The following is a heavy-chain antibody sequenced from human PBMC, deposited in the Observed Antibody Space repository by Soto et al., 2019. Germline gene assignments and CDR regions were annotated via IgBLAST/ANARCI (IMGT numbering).Heavy chain of an antibody. CDR1: GITFSSYS. CDR3: ARAAYSGYDYKGGKAFDY. Sequence: PGGSLRLSCAASGITFSSYSMNWVRQATGKGLEWVSSISSSSSYIYYADSVKGRFTISRDNAKNSLYLQMNSLRAEDTAVYYCARAAYSGYDYKGGKAFDYWGQGTLVTVSS. D-gene: IGHD5-12*01. V-gene: IGHV3-21*01. J-gene: IGHJ4*02. CDR2: ISSSSSYI.